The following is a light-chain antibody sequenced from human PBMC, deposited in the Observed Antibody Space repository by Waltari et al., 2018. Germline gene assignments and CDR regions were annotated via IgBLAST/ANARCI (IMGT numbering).Light chain of an antibody. V-gene: IGLV1-44*01. J-gene: IGLJ1*01. CDR3: AAWDDSLNGLYV. CDR1: SSNIGTTT. CDR2: GDN. Sequence: QSVLTQPPSASGTPGQRVTISCSGSSSNIGTTTVNWYQQLPGMAPRLLIYGDNQRPSGVPRRFSASKSGTSASLAISGLQSEDEADYFCAAWDDSLNGLYVFGTGKTVTVL.